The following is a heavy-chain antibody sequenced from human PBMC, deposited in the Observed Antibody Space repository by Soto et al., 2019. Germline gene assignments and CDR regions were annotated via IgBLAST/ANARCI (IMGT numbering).Heavy chain of an antibody. V-gene: IGHV2-26*01. CDR1: GFSLSNARMG. J-gene: IGHJ4*02. CDR2: IFSNDEK. CDR3: ARLTGTNYFDGSGYDY. D-gene: IGHD3-22*01. Sequence: QVTLKESGPVLVKPTETLTLTCTVSGFSLSNARMGVSWIRQPPGKALEWLAHIFSNDEKSYSTSLKSRLTIYKDTSKSQVVLTMTNMDPVDTATYYCARLTGTNYFDGSGYDYWGQGTLVTVSS.